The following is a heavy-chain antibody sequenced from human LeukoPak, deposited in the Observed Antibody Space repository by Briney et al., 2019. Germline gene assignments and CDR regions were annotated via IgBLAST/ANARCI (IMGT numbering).Heavy chain of an antibody. D-gene: IGHD3-16*01. CDR2: IIPIFGTA. J-gene: IGHJ5*02. CDR1: GGTFSSYA. V-gene: IGHV1-69*13. Sequence: SVKVSCEASGGTFSSYAISWVRQAPGQGLEWMGGIIPIFGTANYAQKFQGRVTITADESTSTAYMELSSLRSEDTAVYYCARGLSGGGNVRGTNWFDPWGQGTLVTVSS. CDR3: ARGLSGGGNVRGTNWFDP.